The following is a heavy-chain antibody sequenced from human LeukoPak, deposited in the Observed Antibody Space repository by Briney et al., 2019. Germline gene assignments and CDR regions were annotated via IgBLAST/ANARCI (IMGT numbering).Heavy chain of an antibody. J-gene: IGHJ4*02. CDR3: ARGRGCSSMSCYPDY. Sequence: GGSLRLSCAASGFTFSGYSINWVRQAPGKGPEWVSFISPSRSYIYYADSVTGRFTISRDNAKNSVYLQMTSLRAEDTAVYYCARGRGCSSMSCYPDYWGQGTLVTVSS. D-gene: IGHD2-2*01. V-gene: IGHV3-21*01. CDR2: ISPSRSYI. CDR1: GFTFSGYS.